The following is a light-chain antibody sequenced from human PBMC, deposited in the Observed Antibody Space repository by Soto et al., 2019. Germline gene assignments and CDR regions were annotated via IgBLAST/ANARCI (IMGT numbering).Light chain of an antibody. Sequence: IVLTQSPASLSLSPGERATLSCRASQDITTYLAWYQQKPGQAPRIFIYDTFNRASDVPARFSGSGSGTVFTLTITNVAPEDSAIYYCRQRSSWPLTFGGGTKVEIK. V-gene: IGKV3-11*01. CDR1: QDITTY. CDR3: RQRSSWPLT. J-gene: IGKJ4*01. CDR2: DTF.